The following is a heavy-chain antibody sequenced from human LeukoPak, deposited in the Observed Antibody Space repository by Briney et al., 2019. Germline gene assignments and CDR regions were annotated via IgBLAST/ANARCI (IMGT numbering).Heavy chain of an antibody. CDR1: GYTFTSYY. CDR3: ARADSSGYYPSGAFDI. V-gene: IGHV1-2*02. Sequence: ASVKVSCKASGYTFTSYYMHWVRQAPGQGLEWMGWINPNSGGTNYAQKFQGRVTMTRDTSISTAYMELSRLRSDDTAVYYCARADSSGYYPSGAFDIWGQGTMVTVSS. J-gene: IGHJ3*02. D-gene: IGHD3-22*01. CDR2: INPNSGGT.